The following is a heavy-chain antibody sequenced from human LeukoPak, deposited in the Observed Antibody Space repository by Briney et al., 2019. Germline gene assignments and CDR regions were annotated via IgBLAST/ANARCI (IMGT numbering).Heavy chain of an antibody. CDR2: IYTSGST. D-gene: IGHD5-18*01. Sequence: SQTLSLTCTVSGGSISSGSYYWSWIRQPAGKGLEWIGRIYTSGSTNYNPSLKSRVTISVDTSKNQFSLKLSSVTAADTAVYYCARESMVTESFDYWGQGTLVTVSS. CDR3: ARESMVTESFDY. V-gene: IGHV4-61*02. CDR1: GGSISSGSYY. J-gene: IGHJ4*02.